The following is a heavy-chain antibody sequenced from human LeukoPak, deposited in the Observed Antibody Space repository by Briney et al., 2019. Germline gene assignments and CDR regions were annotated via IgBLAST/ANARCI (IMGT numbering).Heavy chain of an antibody. J-gene: IGHJ4*02. CDR2: NISIFGTA. D-gene: IGHD5-18*01. V-gene: IGHV1-69*13. CDR1: GGTFSSYA. CDR3: ASMPVDTAMVAPFWY. Sequence: SVKVSCKSSGGTFSSYAISWLRQAPAQGLEWMGGNISIFGTANYAQKFQGRVTITADESTSTAYMELSSLRSEDTAVYYCASMPVDTAMVAPFWYWGQGTLVTVSS.